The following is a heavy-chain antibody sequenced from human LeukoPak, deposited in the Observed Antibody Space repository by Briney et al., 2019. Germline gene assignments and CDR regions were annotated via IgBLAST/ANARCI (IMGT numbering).Heavy chain of an antibody. CDR1: GFTFSSYA. V-gene: IGHV3-30-3*01. CDR3: ARTLAYCGGDCPHPFDY. J-gene: IGHJ4*02. CDR2: ISYGGSNK. Sequence: GGSLRLSCAASGFTFSSYAMHWVRQAPGKGLEWVAVISYGGSNKYYADSVKGRFTISRDNSKNTLYLQMNSLRAEDTAVHYCARTLAYCGGDCPHPFDYWGQGTLVTVSS. D-gene: IGHD2-21*02.